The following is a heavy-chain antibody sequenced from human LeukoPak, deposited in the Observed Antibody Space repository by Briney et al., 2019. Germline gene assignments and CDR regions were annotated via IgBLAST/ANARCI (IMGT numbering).Heavy chain of an antibody. CDR1: GLSFSNTW. Sequence: GGSLRLSCAAFGLSFSNTWMSWVRQAPGKGLEGVGRIERNTDGGTIGYAAPVKGRFTMSRDDSKNMVYLQMNSLKTEDTAVYYCITVYNRIYWGQGTLVTVSS. CDR3: ITVYNRIY. V-gene: IGHV3-15*04. J-gene: IGHJ4*02. CDR2: IERNTDGGTI. D-gene: IGHD1-1*01.